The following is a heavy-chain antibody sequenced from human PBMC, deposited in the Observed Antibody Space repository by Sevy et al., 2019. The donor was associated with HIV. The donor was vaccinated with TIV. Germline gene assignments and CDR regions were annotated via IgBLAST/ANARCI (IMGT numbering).Heavy chain of an antibody. J-gene: IGHJ5*02. CDR1: GFTFSSYS. V-gene: IGHV3-21*01. CDR3: ARDPAEIIAAVGLNWFDP. Sequence: GGSLRLSCAASGFTFSSYSMNWVRQAPGKGLEWVSSISSSSSYIYYADSVKGRFTISRDNAKNSLYLQMNSLRAEDTAVYYCARDPAEIIAAVGLNWFDPWGQGTLVTVSS. CDR2: ISSSSSYI. D-gene: IGHD6-13*01.